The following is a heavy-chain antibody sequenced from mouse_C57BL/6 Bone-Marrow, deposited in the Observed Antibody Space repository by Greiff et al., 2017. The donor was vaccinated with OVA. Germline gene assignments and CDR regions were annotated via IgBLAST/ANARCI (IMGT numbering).Heavy chain of an antibody. Sequence: EVQRVESGPGLVKPSQSLSLTCSVTGYSITSGYYWNWIRQFPGNKLEWMGYISYDGSNNYNPSLKNRISITRDTSKNQFFLKLNSVTTEDTATYYCARDEGVFFMDYWGQGTSVTVSS. CDR1: GYSITSGYY. CDR2: ISYDGSN. CDR3: ARDEGVFFMDY. J-gene: IGHJ4*01. V-gene: IGHV3-6*01.